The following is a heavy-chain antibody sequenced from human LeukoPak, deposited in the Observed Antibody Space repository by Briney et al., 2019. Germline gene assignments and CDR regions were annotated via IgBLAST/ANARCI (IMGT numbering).Heavy chain of an antibody. D-gene: IGHD3-22*01. CDR2: ISSSGSTI. CDR3: AREFYDSSGYYYSFDY. V-gene: IGHV3-11*01. CDR1: VFTHSDYY. Sequence: PGGSLRLSRAASVFTHSDYYMSWIRQAPGKGLEGVSYISSSGSTIYYADSVKGRFTISRDNAKNTLYLQMNSMRAEDTAVYFCAREFYDSSGYYYSFDYWGQGTLVTVSS. J-gene: IGHJ4*02.